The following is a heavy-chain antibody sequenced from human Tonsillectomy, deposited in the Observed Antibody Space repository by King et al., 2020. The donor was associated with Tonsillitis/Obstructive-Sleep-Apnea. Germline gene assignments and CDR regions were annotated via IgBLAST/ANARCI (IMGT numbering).Heavy chain of an antibody. CDR3: ARHRRYFDWLLLDYFDY. Sequence: QLQESGPGLVKPSETLSLTCTVSGGSISSSSYYWGWIRQPPGKGLEWIGSIYYSGSTYYNPSLKSRVTISVDTSKNQFSLKLSSVTAADTAVYYCARHRRYFDWLLLDYFDYWGQGTLVTVS. CDR1: GGSISSSSYY. V-gene: IGHV4-39*01. D-gene: IGHD3-9*01. CDR2: IYYSGST. J-gene: IGHJ4*02.